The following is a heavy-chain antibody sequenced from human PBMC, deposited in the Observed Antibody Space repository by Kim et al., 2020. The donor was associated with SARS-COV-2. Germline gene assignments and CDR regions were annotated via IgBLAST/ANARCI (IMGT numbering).Heavy chain of an antibody. CDR3: ARAPKELRFYYFDY. Sequence: SETLSLTCTVSGGSISSGSYYWSWIRQPAGKGLEWIGRIYTSGSTNYNPSLKSRVTISVDTSKNQFSLKLSSVTAADTAVYYFARAPKELRFYYFDYWGQGTLVTVSS. CDR1: GGSISSGSYY. J-gene: IGHJ4*02. D-gene: IGHD1-7*01. CDR2: IYTSGST. V-gene: IGHV4-61*02.